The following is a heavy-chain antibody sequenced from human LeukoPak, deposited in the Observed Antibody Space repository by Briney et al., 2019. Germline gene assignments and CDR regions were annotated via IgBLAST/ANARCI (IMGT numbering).Heavy chain of an antibody. CDR1: GITFSNVW. Sequence: EGSLRLSCAASGITFSNVWMSWVRQAPGKGLEWVGHIKSKTDGGTTDYAAPVKGRFTISRDDSKNSLYLQMNSLKTEDTAVYYCTTYYFASGNYHWGQGTLVTVSS. D-gene: IGHD3-10*01. CDR3: TTYYFASGNYH. V-gene: IGHV3-15*01. J-gene: IGHJ4*02. CDR2: IKSKTDGGTT.